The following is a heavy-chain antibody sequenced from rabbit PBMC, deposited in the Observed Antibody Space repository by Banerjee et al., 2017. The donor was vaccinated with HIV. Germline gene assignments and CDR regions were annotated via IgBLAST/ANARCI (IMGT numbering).Heavy chain of an antibody. CDR3: ARGVGGYGYAKDL. D-gene: IGHD6-1*01. Sequence: QSLEESGGDLVKPGASLTLTCTASGFSFSSSYCMCWVRQAPGKGLEWIACIYPITGAIWYASWAKGRFTISKTSSPTVTLQMTGLTAADTATYFCARGVGGYGYAKDLWGPGTLVTVS. CDR1: GFSFSSSYC. CDR2: IYPITGAI. J-gene: IGHJ6*01. V-gene: IGHV1S40*01.